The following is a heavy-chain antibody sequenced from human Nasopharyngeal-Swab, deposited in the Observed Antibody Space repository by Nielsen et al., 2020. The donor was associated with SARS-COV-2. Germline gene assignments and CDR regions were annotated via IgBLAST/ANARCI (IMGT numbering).Heavy chain of an antibody. V-gene: IGHV1-8*01. J-gene: IGHJ6*02. CDR1: GYTFTSYD. CDR3: ARVGAADCSSTSCYAGVSWDYGMDV. D-gene: IGHD2-2*01. Sequence: ASVKVSCKASGYTFTSYDINWVRQATGQGLEWMGWMNPNSGNTGYAQKFQGRVTMTRNTSISTAYMELSSLRSKDTAVYYCARVGAADCSSTSCYAGVSWDYGMDVWGQGTTVTVSS. CDR2: MNPNSGNT.